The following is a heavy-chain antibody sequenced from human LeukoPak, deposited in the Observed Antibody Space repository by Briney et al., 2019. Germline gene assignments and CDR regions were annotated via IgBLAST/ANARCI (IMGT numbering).Heavy chain of an antibody. V-gene: IGHV1-46*01. Sequence: ASVKVSCKASGYTFTSYFIHWVRQAPGQGLEWMRIINLSGGTTTYTQNFQGRVTMTRDTSTGTVYMELSSLRSEDTAVYYCAREERPIAAAGRGAFDYWGQGTLVTVSS. CDR1: GYTFTSYF. CDR3: AREERPIAAAGRGAFDY. J-gene: IGHJ4*02. D-gene: IGHD6-13*01. CDR2: INLSGGTT.